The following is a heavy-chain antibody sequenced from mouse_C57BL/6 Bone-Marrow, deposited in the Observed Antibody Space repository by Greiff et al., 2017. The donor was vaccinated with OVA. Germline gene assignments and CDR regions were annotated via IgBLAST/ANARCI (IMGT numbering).Heavy chain of an antibody. D-gene: IGHD2-4*01. CDR3: ARHDYGYWYFDV. V-gene: IGHV5-17*01. Sequence: EVMLVESGGGLVKPGGSLKLSCAASGFTFSDYGMHWVRQAPEKGLEWVAYISSGSSTIYYADTVKGRFTISRDNAKNTLFLQMTSLRSEDTAMYYCARHDYGYWYFDVWGTGTTVTVSS. J-gene: IGHJ1*03. CDR1: GFTFSDYG. CDR2: ISSGSSTI.